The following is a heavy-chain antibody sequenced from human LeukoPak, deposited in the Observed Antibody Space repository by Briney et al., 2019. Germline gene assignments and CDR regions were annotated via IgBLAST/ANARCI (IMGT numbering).Heavy chain of an antibody. CDR1: GGTFSSYA. V-gene: IGHV1-69*04. CDR2: IIPILGIA. CDR3: ARGSSGAYYYYYGMDV. Sequence: SVKVSCKASGGTFSSYAISWVRQAPGQGLEWMGRIIPILGIANYAQKFQGRVTITADQSTSTAYMELSSLRSEDTAVYYCARGSSGAYYYYYGMDVWGQGTTVTVSS. J-gene: IGHJ6*02. D-gene: IGHD2-15*01.